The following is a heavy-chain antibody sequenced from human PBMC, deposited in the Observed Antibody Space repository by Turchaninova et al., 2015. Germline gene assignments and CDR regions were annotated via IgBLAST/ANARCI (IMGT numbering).Heavy chain of an antibody. D-gene: IGHD6-19*01. J-gene: IGHJ4*02. Sequence: XQLVPSGAAXKKPXGALXXXCKGSGYSFTPYWIGWVRQSPWKGLEGMGIIYPGDSDTRDSPSFQGHVSMSADKSISTAYLQWSSRKASDTAMYYCARRVSGWYVDFWGQGTLVTVSS. V-gene: IGHV5-51*01. CDR3: ARRVSGWYVDF. CDR1: GYSFTPYW. CDR2: IYPGDSDT.